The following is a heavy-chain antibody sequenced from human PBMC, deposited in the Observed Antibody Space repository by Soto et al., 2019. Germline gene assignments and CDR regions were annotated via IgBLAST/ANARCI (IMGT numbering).Heavy chain of an antibody. Sequence: PSETLSLTCTVSGGSISSYSWSWIRQPPGKGLEWIGYIYYSGSTNYNPSLKRRVTISVDTSKNQFSLKLISVTAADTAVYYCARESPTTNYFFHGMDVWGQGTTVTVSS. J-gene: IGHJ6*02. CDR1: GGSISSYS. V-gene: IGHV4-59*01. D-gene: IGHD2-8*01. CDR2: IYYSGST. CDR3: ARESPTTNYFFHGMDV.